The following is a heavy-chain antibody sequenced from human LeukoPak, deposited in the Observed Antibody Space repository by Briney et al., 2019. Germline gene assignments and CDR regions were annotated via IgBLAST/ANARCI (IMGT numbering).Heavy chain of an antibody. CDR3: ARDLAYSRLDY. J-gene: IGHJ4*02. Sequence: GGSLRLSCAASGFTFSSHWMDWVRQAPGKGLEWVASINPDGNKKYSADSVKGRFTISRDNAENSLYLQMNSLRVEDTAFYYCARDLAYSRLDYWGQGMLVTVSS. D-gene: IGHD5-18*01. V-gene: IGHV3-7*01. CDR2: INPDGNKK. CDR1: GFTFSSHW.